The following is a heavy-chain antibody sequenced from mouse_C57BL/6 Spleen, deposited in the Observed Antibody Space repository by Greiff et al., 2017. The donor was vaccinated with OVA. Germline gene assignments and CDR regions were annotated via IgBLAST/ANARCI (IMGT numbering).Heavy chain of an antibody. CDR1: GFTFSDYG. Sequence: EVQLVESGGGLVKPGGSLKLSCAASGFTFSDYGMHWVRQAPEKGLEWVAYISSGSSTIYYADTVKGRFTISRDNAKNTLFLQMTSLRSEDTAMYYCARPIYYDYDEGFAYWGQGTLVTVSA. CDR3: ARPIYYDYDEGFAY. D-gene: IGHD2-4*01. V-gene: IGHV5-17*01. J-gene: IGHJ3*01. CDR2: ISSGSSTI.